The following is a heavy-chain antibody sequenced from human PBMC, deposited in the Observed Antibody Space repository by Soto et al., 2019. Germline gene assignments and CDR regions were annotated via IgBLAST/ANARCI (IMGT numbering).Heavy chain of an antibody. J-gene: IGHJ5*02. CDR2: INPSGGGT. CDR3: ASAPDYGKTGGDWFDP. V-gene: IGHV1-46*01. CDR1: GYTFTTYY. Sequence: QVQLVQSGSEVKKPGASVKVSCKASGYTFTTYYIHWVRQAPGQGLEWMGIINPSGGGTNYARQFQGRVNMTRDTSTSTVYMDLSSLRSEDTAVYYCASAPDYGKTGGDWFDPWGQGTLVTVSS. D-gene: IGHD4-17*01.